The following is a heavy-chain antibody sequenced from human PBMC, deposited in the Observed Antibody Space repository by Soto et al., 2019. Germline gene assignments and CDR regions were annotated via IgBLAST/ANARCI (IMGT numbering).Heavy chain of an antibody. Sequence: ASVKVSCQTSGYTFTSYDINWVRQATGQGLEWMGWMNPNSGNTGYAQKFQGRVTMTRNTSISTAYMELSSLRSEDTAVYYCARVGHDILTGYPTEDYYYMDVWGKGTTVTVSS. CDR1: GYTFTSYD. V-gene: IGHV1-8*01. CDR2: MNPNSGNT. CDR3: ARVGHDILTGYPTEDYYYMDV. D-gene: IGHD3-9*01. J-gene: IGHJ6*03.